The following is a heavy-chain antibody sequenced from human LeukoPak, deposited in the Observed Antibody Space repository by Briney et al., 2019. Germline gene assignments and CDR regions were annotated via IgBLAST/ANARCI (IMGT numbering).Heavy chain of an antibody. Sequence: SETLSLTCSVSGGSISSYYWSWIRQPPGKGLEWIGYMYYSGSTNYNPSLKSRVTISVDTSKNQFSLQLNSVTPEDTAVYYCAREGYSSSWYDLNYYYMDVWGKGTTVTVSS. V-gene: IGHV4-59*12. CDR3: AREGYSSSWYDLNYYYMDV. J-gene: IGHJ6*03. CDR1: GGSISSYY. CDR2: MYYSGST. D-gene: IGHD6-13*01.